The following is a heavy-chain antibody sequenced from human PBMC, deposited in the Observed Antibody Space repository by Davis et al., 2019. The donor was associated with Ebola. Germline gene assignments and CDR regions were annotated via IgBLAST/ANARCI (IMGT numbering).Heavy chain of an antibody. CDR3: ATAAGERLDHFDS. CDR2: SGPGYGEI. J-gene: IGHJ4*02. Sequence: ASVKVSCKVSGYSLSEQIIHWVRQAPGEGLEWMGGSGPGYGEIIYAQKFQGRVTMTEDTSTDTAYMELTSLRSEDTAVYYCATAAGERLDHFDSWGQGSLVTVS. D-gene: IGHD1-26*01. CDR1: GYSLSEQI. V-gene: IGHV1-24*01.